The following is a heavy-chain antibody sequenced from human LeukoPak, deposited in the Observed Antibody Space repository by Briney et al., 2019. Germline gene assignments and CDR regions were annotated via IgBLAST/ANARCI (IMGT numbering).Heavy chain of an antibody. Sequence: GGSLRLSCAASGFTFDDYAMHWVRQAPGKGLEWVSGISWNSGSIGYADSVKGRFTISRDNSKNTLYLQMNSLRAEDTAVYYCARGGYCSGGSCHFFDYWGQGTLVTVSS. CDR3: ARGGYCSGGSCHFFDY. CDR2: ISWNSGSI. J-gene: IGHJ4*02. CDR1: GFTFDDYA. D-gene: IGHD2-15*01. V-gene: IGHV3-9*01.